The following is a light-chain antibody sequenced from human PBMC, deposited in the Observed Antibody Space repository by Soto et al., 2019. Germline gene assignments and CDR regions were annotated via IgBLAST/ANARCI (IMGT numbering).Light chain of an antibody. Sequence: QSALTQPASVSGSPGQSITISCTGTSSDVGGYNYVSWYQQHPGKAPKLMIYDVSNRHSGVSNRFAGSKSGNTDSLTISAVQAEDEADYYCSSYTSSVYVFGTGTKVKVL. V-gene: IGLV2-14*01. CDR1: SSDVGGYNY. J-gene: IGLJ1*01. CDR3: SSYTSSVYV. CDR2: DVS.